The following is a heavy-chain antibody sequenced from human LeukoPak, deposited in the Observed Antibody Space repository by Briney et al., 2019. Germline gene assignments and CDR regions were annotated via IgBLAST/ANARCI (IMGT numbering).Heavy chain of an antibody. CDR1: GYTFTGYY. CDR2: INPNSGGT. J-gene: IGHJ5*02. V-gene: IGHV1-2*02. CDR3: ARDFADKLLEFGELSLAYWFDR. Sequence: ASVKLSCKASGYTFTGYYMHWVRQAPGQGLEWMGWINPNSGGTNYAQKFQGRVTMTRDTSISTAYMELSRLRSDDTAVYYCARDFADKLLEFGELSLAYWFDRWGQGTLVSVSS. D-gene: IGHD3-10*01.